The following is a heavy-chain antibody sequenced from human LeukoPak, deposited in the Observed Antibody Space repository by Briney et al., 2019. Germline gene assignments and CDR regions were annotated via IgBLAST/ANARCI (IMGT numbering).Heavy chain of an antibody. Sequence: SETLSLTCTVSGGSISSTNWWSWVRQPPGKGLEWIGEIYHSGNTNYNPSLKSRVTLSVDKSKNQFSLKLSSVTAADTAVYYCARGYSSWNPWGQGTLVTVSS. CDR1: GGSISSTNW. CDR3: ARGYSSWNP. D-gene: IGHD6-13*01. J-gene: IGHJ1*01. CDR2: IYHSGNT. V-gene: IGHV4-4*02.